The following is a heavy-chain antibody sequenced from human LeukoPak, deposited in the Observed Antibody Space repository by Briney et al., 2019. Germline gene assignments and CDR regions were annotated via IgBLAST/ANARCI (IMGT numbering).Heavy chain of an antibody. V-gene: IGHV3-74*01. Sequence: PGGSLRLSCAASGFTFSSYWMHWVRQAPGKGLVWVSRVNTDGSTPTYADSVKGRFTISRDNSKNSLYLQMNSLRAEDTAVYYCARHEGITMIMNWGQGTLVTVSS. CDR3: ARHEGITMIMN. CDR2: VNTDGSTP. D-gene: IGHD3-22*01. J-gene: IGHJ4*02. CDR1: GFTFSSYW.